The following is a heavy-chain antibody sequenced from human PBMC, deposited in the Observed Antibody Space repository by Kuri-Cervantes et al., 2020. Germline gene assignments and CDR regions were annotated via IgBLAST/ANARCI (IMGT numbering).Heavy chain of an antibody. V-gene: IGHV3-30*02. CDR1: GFTFSSYG. CDR3: AREVAVAGPFDY. Sequence: GGSLRLSCAASGFTFSSYGMHWVRQVPGKGLEWVAHIWYDGSNKYYADFVKGRFTISRDNSKNTLYLQMNSLRAEDTAVYYCAREVAVAGPFDYWGQGTLVTVSS. D-gene: IGHD6-19*01. CDR2: IWYDGSNK. J-gene: IGHJ4*02.